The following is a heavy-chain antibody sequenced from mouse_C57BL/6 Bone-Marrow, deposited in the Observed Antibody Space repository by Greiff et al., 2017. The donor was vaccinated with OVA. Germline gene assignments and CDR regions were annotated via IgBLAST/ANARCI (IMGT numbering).Heavy chain of an antibody. CDR1: GYTFTSYG. CDR2: ISPRSGNN. D-gene: IGHD1-1*01. Sequence: VQLQESGAELARPGASVKLSCTASGYTFTSYGISWVKQRTGQGLAWIGEISPRSGNNYYNEKFKGKATLTADKSSSTAYRELRSLTSEASAVYIWARDYDGSRAWFAYWGKGTLVTVSA. V-gene: IGHV1-81*01. J-gene: IGHJ3*01. CDR3: ARDYDGSRAWFAY.